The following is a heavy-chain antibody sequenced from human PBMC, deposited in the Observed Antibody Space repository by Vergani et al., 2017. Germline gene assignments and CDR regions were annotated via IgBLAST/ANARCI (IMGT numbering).Heavy chain of an antibody. V-gene: IGHV1-69*01. Sequence: QVQLVQSGAEVKKPGSSVKVSCKASGGTFSSSAISWVRQAPGQGLEWLGGIIPLFGTANYAQKFQGRVTITEDESTSTAYMELSSLRSEDTAVYYCARDLGILLPSPASDDAFDIWGQGTMVTVSS. J-gene: IGHJ3*02. D-gene: IGHD3-9*01. CDR3: ARDLGILLPSPASDDAFDI. CDR1: GGTFSSSA. CDR2: IIPLFGTA.